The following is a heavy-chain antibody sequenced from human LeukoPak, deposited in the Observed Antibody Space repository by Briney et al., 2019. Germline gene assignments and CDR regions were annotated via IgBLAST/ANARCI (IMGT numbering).Heavy chain of an antibody. Sequence: ASVKVSCKASGYTFTGYYMHWVRQAPGQGLEWMGWINPNSGGTNYAQKFQGRVTMTRDTSISTAYMELSRLRPDDTAVYFCARSGSSGYSLDYWGQGTLVTVSS. J-gene: IGHJ4*02. CDR3: ARSGSSGYSLDY. V-gene: IGHV1-2*02. CDR1: GYTFTGYY. D-gene: IGHD3-22*01. CDR2: INPNSGGT.